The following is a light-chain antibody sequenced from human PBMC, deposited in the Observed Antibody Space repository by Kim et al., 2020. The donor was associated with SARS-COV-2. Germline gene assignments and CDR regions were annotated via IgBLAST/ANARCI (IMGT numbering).Light chain of an antibody. J-gene: IGKJ1*01. CDR1: QNVAIN. CDR2: GAS. CDR3: QQYNDWPWT. Sequence: GSPGERPPLSCRASQNVAINLAWYQQQPGQAPRLLIHGASTRATGVPARFSGSGSGTEFTLTISSLQSEDFAVYSCQQYNDWPWTFGQGTKVDIK. V-gene: IGKV3-15*01.